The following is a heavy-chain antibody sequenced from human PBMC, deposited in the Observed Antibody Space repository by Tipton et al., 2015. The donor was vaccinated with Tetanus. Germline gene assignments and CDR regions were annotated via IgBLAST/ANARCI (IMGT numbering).Heavy chain of an antibody. CDR1: GFTVSNSH. Sequence: GSLRLSCAVSGFTVSNSHTSWVRQAPGKGLECVSMIYANGATSYADSVKGRFSISRDNSKNIVFLQMNALRVEDTAVYYCLGHGGYSYWGQGTLVTVSS. CDR3: LGHGGYSY. V-gene: IGHV3-53*01. D-gene: IGHD5-12*01. CDR2: IYANGAT. J-gene: IGHJ4*02.